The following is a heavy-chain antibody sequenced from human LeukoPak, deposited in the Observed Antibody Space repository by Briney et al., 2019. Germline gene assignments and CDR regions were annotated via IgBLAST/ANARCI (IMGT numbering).Heavy chain of an antibody. CDR2: IYYSGST. CDR1: GGSISSSSYY. CDR3: ARHECSGGSCYSGFAWFDP. J-gene: IGHJ5*02. D-gene: IGHD2-15*01. Sequence: SETLSLTCPVSGGSISSSSYYWGWIRQPPGKGLEWIGSIYYSGSTYYNPSLKSRVTISVDTSKNQFSLKLSSVTAADTAVYYCARHECSGGSCYSGFAWFDPWGQGTLVTVSS. V-gene: IGHV4-39*01.